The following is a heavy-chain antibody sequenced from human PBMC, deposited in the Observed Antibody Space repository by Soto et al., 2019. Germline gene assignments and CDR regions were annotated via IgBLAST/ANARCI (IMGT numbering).Heavy chain of an antibody. D-gene: IGHD6-19*01. Sequence: GGSLRLSCAASGFTFSSYAMHWVRQAPGKGLEWVAVISYDGSNKYYADSVKGRFTISRDNSKNTLYLQMNSLRAEDTAVYYCAKVPLSSGWETWYYFDYWGQGTLVTVSS. J-gene: IGHJ4*02. V-gene: IGHV3-30-3*01. CDR2: ISYDGSNK. CDR1: GFTFSSYA. CDR3: AKVPLSSGWETWYYFDY.